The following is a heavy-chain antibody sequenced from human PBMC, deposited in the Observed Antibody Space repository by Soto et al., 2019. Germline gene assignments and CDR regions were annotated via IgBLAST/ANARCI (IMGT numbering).Heavy chain of an antibody. CDR3: ARTPRIAVATPQFDY. D-gene: IGHD6-19*01. CDR2: IIPIFGTA. J-gene: IGHJ4*02. Sequence: GASVKVSCKASGGTFSSFGISWVRQAPGQGLEWMGGIIPIFGTANYAQKFQGRVTITADESTSTAYMELSSLRSEDTAVYYCARTPRIAVATPQFDYWGQGTLVTVSS. V-gene: IGHV1-69*13. CDR1: GGTFSSFG.